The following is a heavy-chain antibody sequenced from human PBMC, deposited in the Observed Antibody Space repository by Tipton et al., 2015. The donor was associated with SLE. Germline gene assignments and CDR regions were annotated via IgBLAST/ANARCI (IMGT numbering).Heavy chain of an antibody. CDR2: IYYSGST. Sequence: TLSLNCTASGGSISSSSYYWGWIRQPPGKGLEWIGSIYYSGSTYYNPSLKSRVTISVDTSKNQFSLKLSSVTAADTAVYYCASGWIQLRLDYWGQGTLVTVSS. CDR3: ASGWIQLRLDY. D-gene: IGHD5-18*01. J-gene: IGHJ4*02. V-gene: IGHV4-39*07. CDR1: GGSISSSSYY.